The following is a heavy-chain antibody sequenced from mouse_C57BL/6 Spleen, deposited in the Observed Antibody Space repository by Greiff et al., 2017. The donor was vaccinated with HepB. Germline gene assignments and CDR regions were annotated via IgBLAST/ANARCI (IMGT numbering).Heavy chain of an antibody. D-gene: IGHD1-1*01. Sequence: QVQLQQSGPELVKPGASVKISCKASGYAFSSSWMNWVKQRPGKGLEWIGRIYPGDGDTNYNGKFKGKATLTADKSSSTAYMQLSSLTSEDSAVYFCAREGYYGSSYDYAMDYWGQGTSVTVSS. CDR2: IYPGDGDT. CDR1: GYAFSSSW. V-gene: IGHV1-82*01. J-gene: IGHJ4*01. CDR3: AREGYYGSSYDYAMDY.